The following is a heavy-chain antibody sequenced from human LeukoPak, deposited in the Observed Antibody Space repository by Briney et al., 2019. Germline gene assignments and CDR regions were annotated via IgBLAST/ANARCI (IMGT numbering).Heavy chain of an antibody. J-gene: IGHJ4*02. CDR1: GFTFSSYW. Sequence: PGGSLRLSCAASGFTFSSYWMTWVRQAPGKGLEWVATINQDGSEKYYVDSVKGRFTISRDNAKNSLFLQMNSLRAEDTAVYYCARDRITDFWSGYYTNYFDYWGQGTLVTVSS. CDR2: INQDGSEK. V-gene: IGHV3-7*01. CDR3: ARDRITDFWSGYYTNYFDY. D-gene: IGHD3-3*01.